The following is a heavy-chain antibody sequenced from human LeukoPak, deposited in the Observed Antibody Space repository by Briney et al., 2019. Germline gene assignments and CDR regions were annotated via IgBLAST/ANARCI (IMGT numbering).Heavy chain of an antibody. V-gene: IGHV4-39*01. CDR2: VYYSGIT. CDR1: GGSISSSSYY. J-gene: IGHJ4*02. Sequence: MPSETLSLTCTVSGGSISSSSYYWGWIRQPPGKGLEWIGNVYYSGITYYNPSLKSRVIISLDTPKSQFSLKLSSVTAADTAVYYCATSSLSLPHYLGQGTLVTVSS. CDR3: ATSSLSLPHY. D-gene: IGHD6-6*01.